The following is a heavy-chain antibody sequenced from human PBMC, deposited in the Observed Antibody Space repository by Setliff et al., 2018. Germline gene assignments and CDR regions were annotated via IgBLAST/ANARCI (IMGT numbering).Heavy chain of an antibody. CDR2: IWDDGVKK. Sequence: GGSLRLSCAASGFTFSSYWMSWVRQAPGKGLEWVAVIWDDGVKKYHADSVKGRFTISRDKSKNTLYLQMNSLRPEDTAVYYCASTCSGSGCYAGLESWGQGTPVTVSS. CDR1: GFTFSSYW. V-gene: IGHV3-33*08. CDR3: ASTCSGSGCYAGLES. D-gene: IGHD2-15*01. J-gene: IGHJ4*02.